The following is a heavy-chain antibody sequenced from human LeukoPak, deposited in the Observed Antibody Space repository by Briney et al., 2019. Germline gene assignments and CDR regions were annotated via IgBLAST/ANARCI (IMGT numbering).Heavy chain of an antibody. CDR2: ISGSGGST. CDR1: GFTFSSYA. Sequence: GGSLRLSCAASGFTFSSYAMSWVRQAPGKGLEWVSAISGSGGSTYYADSVKGRFTISRDNSKNTLYLQMNSLRAEDTAVYYCARTSSGSTGYYYYYYYMDVWGKGTTVTISS. J-gene: IGHJ6*03. V-gene: IGHV3-23*01. CDR3: ARTSSGSTGYYYYYYYMDV. D-gene: IGHD6-19*01.